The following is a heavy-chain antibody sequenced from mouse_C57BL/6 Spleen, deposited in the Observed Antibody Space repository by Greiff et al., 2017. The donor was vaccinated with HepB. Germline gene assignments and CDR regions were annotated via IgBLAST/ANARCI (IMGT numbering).Heavy chain of an antibody. J-gene: IGHJ2*01. CDR2: INPGSGGT. CDR1: GYAFTNYL. Sequence: VMLVESGAELVRPGTSVKVSCKASGYAFTNYLIEWVKQRPGQGLEWIGVINPGSGGTNYNEKFKGKATLTADKSSSTAYMQLSSLTSEDSAVYFCARGYYGTEYYFDYWGQGTTLTVSS. D-gene: IGHD1-1*01. CDR3: ARGYYGTEYYFDY. V-gene: IGHV1-54*01.